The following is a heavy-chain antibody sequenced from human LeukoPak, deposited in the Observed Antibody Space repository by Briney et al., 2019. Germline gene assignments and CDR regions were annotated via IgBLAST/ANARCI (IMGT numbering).Heavy chain of an antibody. V-gene: IGHV4-34*01. J-gene: IGHJ6*02. CDR2: INHSGST. D-gene: IGHD3-3*01. CDR3: ATAYYDPRYGMDV. Sequence: SETLSLTCAVYGGSFSGYYWSWIRQPPGKGLEWIGEINHSGSTNYNPSLKSRVTISVDTSKNQFSLKLSSVTAADTAVYYCATAYYDPRYGMDVWGQGTTVTVSS. CDR1: GGSFSGYY.